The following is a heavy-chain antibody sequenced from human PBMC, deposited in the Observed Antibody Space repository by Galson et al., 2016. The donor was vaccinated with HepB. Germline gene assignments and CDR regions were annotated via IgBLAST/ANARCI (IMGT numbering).Heavy chain of an antibody. CDR2: IYYSWST. V-gene: IGHV4-39*07. CDR1: GDSVSSSSYY. J-gene: IGHJ5*02. CDR3: ARGPGGYYDSSGFSHWFDP. D-gene: IGHD3-22*01. Sequence: SETLSLTCTVSGDSVSSSSYYWGWIRQPPGKGLEWIGTIYYSWSTYHNPSLNSRATVSLDTSENHFSLNLSSVTAADTAVYYCARGPGGYYDSSGFSHWFDPWGQGTLVTVSS.